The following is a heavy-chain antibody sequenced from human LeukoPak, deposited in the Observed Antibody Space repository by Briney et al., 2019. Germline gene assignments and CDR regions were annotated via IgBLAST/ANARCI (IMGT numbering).Heavy chain of an antibody. Sequence: SGTLSLTCAVSGGSISSSNWWSWVRQPPGKGLEWIGEIFHGGSTYYNPSLKSRVTMSLDRSKNQFSLKLSPVTAADTALYYWARDRGGYGSYYYMDVGGKGTTVTVSS. V-gene: IGHV4-4*02. CDR3: ARDRGGYGSYYYMDV. J-gene: IGHJ6*03. D-gene: IGHD4-17*01. CDR1: GGSISSSNW. CDR2: IFHGGST.